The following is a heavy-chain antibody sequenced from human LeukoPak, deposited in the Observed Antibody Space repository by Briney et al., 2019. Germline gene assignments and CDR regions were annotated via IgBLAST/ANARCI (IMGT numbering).Heavy chain of an antibody. CDR1: GFTFSDYY. Sequence: PGGSLRLSCAASGFTFSDYYMSWIRQAPGEGLEWVSYISSSGSTIYYADSVKGRFTISRDNAKNSLYLQMNSLRAEDTAVYYCARAPSSMVRGSYYGMDVWGQGTTVTVSS. V-gene: IGHV3-11*01. CDR3: ARAPSSMVRGSYYGMDV. CDR2: ISSSGSTI. D-gene: IGHD3-10*01. J-gene: IGHJ6*02.